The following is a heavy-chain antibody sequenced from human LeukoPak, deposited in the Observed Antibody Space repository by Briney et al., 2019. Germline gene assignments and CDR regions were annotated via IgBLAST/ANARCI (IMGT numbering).Heavy chain of an antibody. CDR2: IYYSGST. D-gene: IGHD5-12*01. V-gene: IGHV4-31*03. CDR1: GGSISSGGYY. CDR3: ARGGGYRGYEGY. Sequence: SETLSLTCTVSGGSISSGGYYWSWIRQHPGKGLEWIGYIYYSGSTYYNPSLKSRVTISVDTSKNQFSLKLSSVTAADTAVYYCARGGGYRGYEGYWGQGTLVTVSS. J-gene: IGHJ4*02.